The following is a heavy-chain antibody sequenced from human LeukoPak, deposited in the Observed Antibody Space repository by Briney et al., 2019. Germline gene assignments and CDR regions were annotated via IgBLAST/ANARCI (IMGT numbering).Heavy chain of an antibody. CDR1: GYTFTSYG. D-gene: IGHD3-22*01. J-gene: IGHJ3*02. CDR2: ISAYNGNT. V-gene: IGHV1-18*01. CDR3: ARALDPSITMIVVVTSSGDAFDI. Sequence: ASVKVSCKASGYTFTSYGICWVRHAPGQGLEWRGCISAYNGNTNYAQNLQGRVTMTTDTSTSTAYMELSSLRSEHTAVYYCARALDPSITMIVVVTSSGDAFDIWGQGTMVTVSS.